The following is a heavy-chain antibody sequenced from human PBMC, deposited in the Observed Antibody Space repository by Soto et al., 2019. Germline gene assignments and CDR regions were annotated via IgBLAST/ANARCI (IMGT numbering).Heavy chain of an antibody. D-gene: IGHD6-13*01. CDR3: AKFPGSHQQLGQFDY. V-gene: IGHV3-23*01. CDR1: GFTFSSYA. CDR2: ISGSGGST. Sequence: GGSLILSCAASGFTFSSYAMSWVRQAPGKGLEWVSAISGSGGSTYYADSVKGRFTISRDNSKNTLYLQMNSLRAEDTAVYYCAKFPGSHQQLGQFDYWGQGTLVTVSS. J-gene: IGHJ4*02.